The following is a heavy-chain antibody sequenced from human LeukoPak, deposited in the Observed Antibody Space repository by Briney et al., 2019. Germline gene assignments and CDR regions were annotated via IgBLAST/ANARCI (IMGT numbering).Heavy chain of an antibody. V-gene: IGHV3-7*03. CDR2: IKTDGSEK. CDR1: GFTFSSYG. J-gene: IGHJ4*02. CDR3: ARSSGYYFPFDY. Sequence: GGSLRLSCAASGFTFSSYGMHWVRQAPGKGLEWVANIKTDGSEKYYLDSVKGRFTISRDNAVNSLYLQMTSLRAEDTAVYYCARSSGYYFPFDYWGQGTLVTVSS. D-gene: IGHD3-22*01.